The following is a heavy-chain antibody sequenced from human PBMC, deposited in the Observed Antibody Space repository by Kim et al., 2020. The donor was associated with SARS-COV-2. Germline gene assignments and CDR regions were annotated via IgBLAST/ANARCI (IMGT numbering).Heavy chain of an antibody. V-gene: IGHV3-23*01. CDR2: ISPASNTV. J-gene: IGHJ4*02. Sequence: GGSLRLSCEASGFIFSRSAMTWVRQAPGKGLEWVSAISPASNTVYYADAVNGRFTTSRDNPKSTVFLHMNSLRAEDTAIYYCVKNYGASVSYDFWGQGTLVTVSS. CDR1: GFIFSRSA. CDR3: VKNYGASVSYDF. D-gene: IGHD4-17*01.